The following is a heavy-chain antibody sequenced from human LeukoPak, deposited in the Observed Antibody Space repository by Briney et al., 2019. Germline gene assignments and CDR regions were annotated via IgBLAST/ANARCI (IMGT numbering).Heavy chain of an antibody. CDR2: INQDGSEK. CDR1: GLTFSNYW. Sequence: GGSLRLSCAASGLTFSNYWMNWVRQAPGKGLEWVANINQDGSEKYYVDSVKGRFTISRDNAKNSLYLQMNSLRAEDTAVYYCGRAMDYWGQGTLVTVSS. V-gene: IGHV3-7*03. CDR3: GRAMDY. J-gene: IGHJ4*02.